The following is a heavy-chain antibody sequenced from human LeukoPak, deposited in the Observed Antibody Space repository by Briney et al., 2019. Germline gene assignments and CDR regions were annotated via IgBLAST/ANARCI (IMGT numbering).Heavy chain of an antibody. CDR3: ARPGPTFGGVIAYFDY. CDR1: GFTFSSYS. CDR2: ISSSSSTI. V-gene: IGHV3-48*04. Sequence: GGSLRLSCAASGFTFSSYSMNWVRQAPGKGLEWVSYISSSSSTIYYADSVKGRFTISRDNAKNSLYLQMNSLRAEDTALYYCARPGPTFGGVIAYFDYWGQGTLVTVSS. J-gene: IGHJ4*02. D-gene: IGHD3-16*02.